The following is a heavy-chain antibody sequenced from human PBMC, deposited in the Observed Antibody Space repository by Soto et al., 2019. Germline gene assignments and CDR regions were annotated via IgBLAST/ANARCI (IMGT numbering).Heavy chain of an antibody. J-gene: IGHJ6*03. D-gene: IGHD1-7*01. CDR3: ARRRPELYYMDV. V-gene: IGHV3-48*01. CDR2: ISSSSSTI. CDR1: GFTFSSYS. Sequence: GGSLRLSCAASGFTFSSYSMNWVRQAPGKGLEWVSYISSSSSTIYYADSVKGRFTISRDNAKNSLYLQMNSLRAEDTAVYYCARRRPELYYMDVWGKGTTVTVSS.